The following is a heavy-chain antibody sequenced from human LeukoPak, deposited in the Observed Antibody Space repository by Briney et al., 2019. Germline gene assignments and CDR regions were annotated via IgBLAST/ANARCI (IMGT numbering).Heavy chain of an antibody. CDR2: IYCSGST. D-gene: IGHD1-26*01. CDR3: ASQSIVGATFDY. V-gene: IGHV4-59*12. Sequence: SETLSLTCTVSGGSISSYYWSWIRQPPGKGLEWIGYIYCSGSTNYNPSLKSRVTISVDTSKNQFSLKLSSVTAADTAVYYCASQSIVGATFDYWGQGTLVTVSS. CDR1: GGSISSYY. J-gene: IGHJ4*02.